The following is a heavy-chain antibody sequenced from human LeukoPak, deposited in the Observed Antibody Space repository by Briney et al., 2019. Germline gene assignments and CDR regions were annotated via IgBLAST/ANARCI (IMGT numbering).Heavy chain of an antibody. CDR3: AALSRGYSGYDLDY. D-gene: IGHD5-12*01. J-gene: IGHJ4*02. CDR1: GFTFSSYS. Sequence: GGSLRLSCAASGFTFSSYSMNWVRQAPGKGLEWVSCITSSSTYMYYADSVKGRFTISRDNAKNSLYLQMNSLRAEDTAVYYCAALSRGYSGYDLDYWGQGTLVTVSS. V-gene: IGHV3-21*01. CDR2: ITSSSTYM.